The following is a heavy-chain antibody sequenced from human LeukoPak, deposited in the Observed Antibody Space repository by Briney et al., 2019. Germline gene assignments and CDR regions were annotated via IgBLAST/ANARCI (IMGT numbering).Heavy chain of an antibody. Sequence: GASVKVSCKASGGTFSSYAISWVRQAPGQGLEWMGRIIPILGIANYAQKFQGRVTITADKSTSTAYMELSSLRSEDTAVYYCASPSWAYYYYYGMDVWGQGTTVTVSS. V-gene: IGHV1-69*04. CDR3: ASPSWAYYYYYGMDV. CDR2: IIPILGIA. J-gene: IGHJ6*02. CDR1: GGTFSSYA. D-gene: IGHD2-2*01.